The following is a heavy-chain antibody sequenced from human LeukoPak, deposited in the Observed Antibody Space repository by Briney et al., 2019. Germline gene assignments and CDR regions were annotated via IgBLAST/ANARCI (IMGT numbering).Heavy chain of an antibody. Sequence: GGSLRLSCAASGFTVSSNYTSWVRQAPGKGLEWVSVIYSGGSTYYADSVKGRFTISRDNSKDTLYLQMNSLRAEDTAVYYCASGVYCGGDCMGAFDIWGQGTMVTVSS. V-gene: IGHV3-66*02. J-gene: IGHJ3*02. D-gene: IGHD2-21*02. CDR2: IYSGGST. CDR1: GFTVSSNY. CDR3: ASGVYCGGDCMGAFDI.